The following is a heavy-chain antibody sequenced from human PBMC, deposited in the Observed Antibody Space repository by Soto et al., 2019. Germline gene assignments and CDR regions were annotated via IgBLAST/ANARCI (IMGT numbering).Heavy chain of an antibody. D-gene: IGHD4-17*01. J-gene: IGHJ4*02. CDR1: GGTFSSYA. CDR2: IIPIFGTA. V-gene: IGHV1-69*12. Sequence: QVQLVQSGAEVKKPGSSVKVSCKASGGTFSSYAISWVRQAPGQGLEWMGGIIPIFGTANYAQKFQGRVTITADESTSTAYMELSSLRSEDRAVYYCAREGDYGDYDSASAFDYWGQGTLVTVSS. CDR3: AREGDYGDYDSASAFDY.